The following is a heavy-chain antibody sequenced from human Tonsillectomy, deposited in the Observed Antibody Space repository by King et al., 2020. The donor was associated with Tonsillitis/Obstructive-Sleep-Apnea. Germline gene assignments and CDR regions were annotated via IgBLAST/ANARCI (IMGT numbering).Heavy chain of an antibody. Sequence: VQLVESGGGLVQPGGSLRLSCAASGFTFSNYWMSWVRQAPGKGLEWVANIKQDGSEKYYVDSVKGRFTISRDNAKNSLYLQMNSLRAEDTAVYYCAGDNAIAVALVDYWGQGTLVTVSS. CDR3: AGDNAIAVALVDY. J-gene: IGHJ4*02. CDR2: IKQDGSEK. D-gene: IGHD6-19*01. CDR1: GFTFSNYW. V-gene: IGHV3-7*01.